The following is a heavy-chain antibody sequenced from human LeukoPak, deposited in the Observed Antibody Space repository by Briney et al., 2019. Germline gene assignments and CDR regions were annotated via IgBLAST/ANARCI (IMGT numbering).Heavy chain of an antibody. CDR2: IYYSGST. D-gene: IGHD3-9*01. CDR3: VRVVKDILTGPTPGLPDN. V-gene: IGHV4-59*12. Sequence: SETLSLTCTVSGGSLRRYYWSWIRQPPDKGLEWISYIYYSGSTNYNTPLKSRVTISVDTSKNQFSLKLSSVTAADTAVYFCVRVVKDILTGPTPGLPDNWGQGTLVTVSS. J-gene: IGHJ4*02. CDR1: GGSLRRYY.